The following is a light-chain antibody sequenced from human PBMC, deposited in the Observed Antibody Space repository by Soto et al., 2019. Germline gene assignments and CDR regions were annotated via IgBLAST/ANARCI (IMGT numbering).Light chain of an antibody. CDR2: DAS. V-gene: IGKV3-11*01. CDR1: QSVSSY. CDR3: QQLET. J-gene: IGKJ1*01. Sequence: IILTHSPATLSLYQGERATLSCRASQSVSSYLAWYQQKPVQAPRLLIYDASNRATGIPARFSGSGSGTDFSLTISSLEPEDFAVYSCQQLETFCQGSNVDI.